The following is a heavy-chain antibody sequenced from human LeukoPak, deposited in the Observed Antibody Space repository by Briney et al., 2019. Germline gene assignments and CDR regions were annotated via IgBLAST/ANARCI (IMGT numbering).Heavy chain of an antibody. CDR3: ASFTYDSSGYPY. D-gene: IGHD3-22*01. J-gene: IGHJ4*02. CDR2: ISWNSGSI. V-gene: IGHV3-9*01. Sequence: AGGSLRLSCAASGFTFDDYAMHWVRQAPGKGLEWVSGISWNSGSIGYADSVKGRFTISRDNAKNSLYLQMNSLRAEDTAVYYCASFTYDSSGYPYWGQGTLVTVSS. CDR1: GFTFDDYA.